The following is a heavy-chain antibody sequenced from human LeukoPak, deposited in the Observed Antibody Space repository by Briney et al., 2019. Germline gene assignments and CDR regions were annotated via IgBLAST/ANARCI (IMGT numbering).Heavy chain of an antibody. J-gene: IGHJ3*02. D-gene: IGHD5-18*01. CDR2: IYSGGIYNDGTT. V-gene: IGHV3-66*04. CDR3: ARRELLGYSYGVRTFNI. Sequence: PGGSLRLSCAASGFTVSSNYMSWVRQAPGKGLEWVSVIYSGGIYNDGTTNYGDSVKGRFTISRDNSKNTLYLQMNSLRAEDTAVYYCARRELLGYSYGVRTFNIWGQGTTVTVSS. CDR1: GFTVSSNY.